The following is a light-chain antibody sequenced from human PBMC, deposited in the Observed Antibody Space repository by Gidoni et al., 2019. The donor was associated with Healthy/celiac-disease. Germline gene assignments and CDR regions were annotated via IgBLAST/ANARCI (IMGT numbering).Light chain of an antibody. CDR3: QQSYSTFIT. J-gene: IGKJ5*01. Sequence: DIQMTQSPSSLAASVGDRVTITCRASQSISSYLIWYQQKPGKDHKLLIYAECSLQSGVPPRFSGSGGGTDFTLNISSLQHEDFATYYCQQSYSTFITFGQGTRLEIK. V-gene: IGKV1-39*01. CDR2: AEC. CDR1: QSISSY.